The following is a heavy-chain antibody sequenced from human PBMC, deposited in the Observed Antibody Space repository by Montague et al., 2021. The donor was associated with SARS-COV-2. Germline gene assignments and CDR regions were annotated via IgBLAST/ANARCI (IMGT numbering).Heavy chain of an antibody. D-gene: IGHD5-18*01. V-gene: IGHV4-39*01. CDR1: GGPISSSSYY. J-gene: IGHJ5*02. CDR2: IYYSGST. Sequence: SETLSLTCTVSGGPISSSSYYWGWIRQPPGKGLEWIGSIYYSGSTYYNPSLKSRVTISVDTSKNQFSLKLSSVTAADTAVYYCARTEIQVWSRRWFDPWGQGTLVTVSS. CDR3: ARTEIQVWSRRWFDP.